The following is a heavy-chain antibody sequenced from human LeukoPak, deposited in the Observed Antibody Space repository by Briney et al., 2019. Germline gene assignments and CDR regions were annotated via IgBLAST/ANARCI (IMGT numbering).Heavy chain of an antibody. CDR3: ARGYYDFWRGYSYYYGMDV. V-gene: IGHV4-59*01. J-gene: IGHJ6*02. D-gene: IGHD3-3*01. Sequence: SETLSLTCTVSGGSISSYYWSWIRQPPGKGLEWIGYIYYSGSTNYNPSLKSRVTISVDTSKNQFSLKLSSVTAADTAVYYCARGYYDFWRGYSYYYGMDVWGQGTTVTVSS. CDR1: GGSISSYY. CDR2: IYYSGST.